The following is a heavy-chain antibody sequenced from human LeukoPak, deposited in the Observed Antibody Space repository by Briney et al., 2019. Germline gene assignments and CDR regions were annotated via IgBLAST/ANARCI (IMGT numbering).Heavy chain of an antibody. J-gene: IGHJ4*02. CDR2: ISAYNGNT. V-gene: IGHV1-18*01. CDR1: GYTFNNYG. D-gene: IGHD4-17*01. CDR3: ARSFDYGDYYV. Sequence: ASVKVSCKASGYTFNNYGITWVRQAPGQGLEWMGWISAYNGNTNYAQKLQGRVTMTTDTSTSTAYMELRSLRSDDTAVYYCARSFDYGDYYVWGQGTLVTVSS.